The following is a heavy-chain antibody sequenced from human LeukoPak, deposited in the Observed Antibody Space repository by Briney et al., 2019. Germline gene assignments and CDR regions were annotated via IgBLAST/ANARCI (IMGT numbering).Heavy chain of an antibody. D-gene: IGHD3-22*01. Sequence: GESLRLSCAASGFTFSSYWMSWVRQAPGKGLEWVANIKQDGSEKYYVDSVKGRFTISRDNAKNSLYLQMNSLRAEDTAVYYCARDPTGGYYYDSSGFGTLDSWGQGTLVTVSS. CDR3: ARDPTGGYYYDSSGFGTLDS. V-gene: IGHV3-7*01. J-gene: IGHJ4*02. CDR2: IKQDGSEK. CDR1: GFTFSSYW.